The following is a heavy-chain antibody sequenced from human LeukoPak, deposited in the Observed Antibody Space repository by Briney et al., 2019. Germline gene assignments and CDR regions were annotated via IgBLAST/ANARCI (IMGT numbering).Heavy chain of an antibody. CDR2: IWSNGINK. D-gene: IGHD2-21*01. V-gene: IGHV3-33*06. CDR1: GFTFSNYG. J-gene: IGHJ4*02. CDR3: AKERSPFVGFDH. Sequence: PGGSLRLSCAASGFTFSNYGMHWVRQAPGKGLEWVAVIWSNGINKYYGESVKGRFTISRDNSKSTLSLQLNSLRAEDTAVYYCAKERSPFVGFDHWGQGSLVTVSS.